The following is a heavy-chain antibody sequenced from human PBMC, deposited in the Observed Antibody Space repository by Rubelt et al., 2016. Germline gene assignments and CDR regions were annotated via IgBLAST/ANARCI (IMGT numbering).Heavy chain of an antibody. D-gene: IGHD2/OR15-2a*01. Sequence: SSYAMHWVRQAPGKGLEWVAAIRYEGTYYAESVKGRFTISRDNSENTLSLQMNSLRGEDTAVYYCARDIYAGYRDYWGQGTLVTVSA. J-gene: IGHJ4*02. CDR1: SSYA. CDR2: IRYEGT. V-gene: IGHV3-33*01. CDR3: ARDIYAGYRDY.